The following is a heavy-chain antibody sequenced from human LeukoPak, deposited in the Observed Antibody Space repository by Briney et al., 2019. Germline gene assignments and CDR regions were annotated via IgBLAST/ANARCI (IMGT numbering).Heavy chain of an antibody. CDR2: IRYDGNNA. D-gene: IGHD3-22*01. J-gene: IGHJ1*01. CDR1: GFTFSSYG. CDR3: ATYSSLNRREFQY. V-gene: IGHV3-30*02. Sequence: HPGGSLRLSCAASGFTFSSYGMHWVRQAPGKGLEWVAFIRYDGNNAFYVDSVKGRFTISRDNSKNTLYLQMNSLRAEDTAVYYCATYSSLNRREFQYWGQGTLLTVSS.